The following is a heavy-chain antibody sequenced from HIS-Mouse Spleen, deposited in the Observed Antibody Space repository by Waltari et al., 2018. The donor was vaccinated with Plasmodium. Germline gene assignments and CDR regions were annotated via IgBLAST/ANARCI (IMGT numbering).Heavy chain of an antibody. J-gene: IGHJ4*02. D-gene: IGHD5-18*01. CDR2: IYYSGRT. Sequence: QVQLQESGPGLVKPSETLSLTCTVSGGSISSYYWSWIRQPPGKGLEWIGYIYYSGRTNDNPSLKRRGTISVDTSKNQFSLKLSSVTAADTAVYYCARLRYSYGYFDYWGQGTLVTVSS. CDR3: ARLRYSYGYFDY. CDR1: GGSISSYY. V-gene: IGHV4-59*08.